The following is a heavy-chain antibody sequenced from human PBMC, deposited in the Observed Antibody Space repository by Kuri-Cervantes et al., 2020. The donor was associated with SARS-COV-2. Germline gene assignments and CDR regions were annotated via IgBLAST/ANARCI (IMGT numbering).Heavy chain of an antibody. J-gene: IGHJ4*02. D-gene: IGHD3-3*01. CDR2: ISSSGSTI. V-gene: IGHV3-48*04. CDR1: GFTFSSYS. Sequence: GGSLRLSCAASGFTFSSYSMNWVRQAPGTGLEWVSSISSSGSTIYYADSVKGRFTISRDNAKNSLYLQMNSLRAEDTAVYYCAREATIFGVVNNDYWGQGTLVTVSS. CDR3: AREATIFGVVNNDY.